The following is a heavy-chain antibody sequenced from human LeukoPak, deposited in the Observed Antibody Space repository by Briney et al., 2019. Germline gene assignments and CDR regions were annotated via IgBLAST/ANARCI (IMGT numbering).Heavy chain of an antibody. CDR1: GYTFTSYT. Sequence: GASVKVSCKASGYTFTSYTIHWMRQAPGQRLEWMGWINTANGNTRYSQRFQGGVTITRDTSATTAYMELSSLISEDTAVYYCARVGSYDILTGYSHFDYWGQGTLVTVSS. J-gene: IGHJ4*02. CDR2: INTANGNT. D-gene: IGHD3-9*01. CDR3: ARVGSYDILTGYSHFDY. V-gene: IGHV1-3*04.